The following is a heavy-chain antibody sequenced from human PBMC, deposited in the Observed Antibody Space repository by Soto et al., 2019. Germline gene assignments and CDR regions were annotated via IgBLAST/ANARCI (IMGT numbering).Heavy chain of an antibody. Sequence: QVQLVQSGAEVKKPGASVKVSCKASGYTFTSYAMHWVRQAPGQRLEWMGWINAGNGNTKYSQKFQGRVTITRDTSASTAYMERSSLRSEDTAVYYCARGRYCSGGSCYSYAFDIWGQGTMVTVSS. J-gene: IGHJ3*02. CDR2: INAGNGNT. V-gene: IGHV1-3*01. CDR1: GYTFTSYA. D-gene: IGHD2-15*01. CDR3: ARGRYCSGGSCYSYAFDI.